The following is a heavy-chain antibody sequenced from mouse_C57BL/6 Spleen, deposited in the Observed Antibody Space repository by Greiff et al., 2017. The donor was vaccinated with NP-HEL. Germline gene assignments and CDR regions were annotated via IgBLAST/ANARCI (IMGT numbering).Heavy chain of an antibody. Sequence: EVKLQESGPGLVKPSQSLSLTCSVTGYSITSGYYWNWIRQFPGNKLEWMGYISYDGSNNYNPSLKNRISITRDTSTNQFFLKLNSVTTEDTATYYCASGTYYSNYLLAYWGHRTLVTGSA. V-gene: IGHV3-6*01. CDR1: GYSITSGYY. D-gene: IGHD2-5*01. CDR3: ASGTYYSNYLLAY. J-gene: IGHJ3*01. CDR2: ISYDGSN.